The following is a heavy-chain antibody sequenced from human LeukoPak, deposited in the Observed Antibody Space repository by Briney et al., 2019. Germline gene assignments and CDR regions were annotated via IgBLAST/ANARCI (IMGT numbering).Heavy chain of an antibody. D-gene: IGHD1/OR15-1a*01. J-gene: IGHJ6*02. V-gene: IGHV3-53*01. CDR2: IYSGGST. CDR3: ARGIGTNYYYYYGMDV. CDR1: GFTVSSNY. Sequence: GGSLRLSCAASGFTVSSNYMSWVRQAPGKGLEWVSVIYSGGSTYYADSVKGRFTISRDNSKNTLYLQMNSLRAEDTAVYYCARGIGTNYYYYYGMDVWGQGTTVTVSS.